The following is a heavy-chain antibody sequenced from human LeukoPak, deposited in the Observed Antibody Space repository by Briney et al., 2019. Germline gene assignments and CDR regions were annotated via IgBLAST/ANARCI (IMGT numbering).Heavy chain of an antibody. D-gene: IGHD6-13*01. J-gene: IGHJ4*02. Sequence: PSETLSLTCIVPGGSIRSYYRSWIRQPPGKGLEWIEYIYYSGNTNYNPSLKSRVTISVDTSKNQFSLKLSSVTAADTAVYYCASTGIAAAGTVDYWGQGTLVTVSS. V-gene: IGHV4-59*01. CDR1: GGSIRSYY. CDR3: ASTGIAAAGTVDY. CDR2: IYYSGNT.